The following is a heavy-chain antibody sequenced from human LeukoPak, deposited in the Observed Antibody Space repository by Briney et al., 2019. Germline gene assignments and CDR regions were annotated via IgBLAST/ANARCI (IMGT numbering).Heavy chain of an antibody. CDR2: ISSSSSYI. Sequence: GGSLRLSCAASGFTFSSYSMNRVRQAPGKGLEWVSSISSSSSYIYYADSVKGRFTISRDNAKTSLYLQMNSLRAEDTAVYYCNYYDSSGATSFDYWGQGTLVTVSP. CDR3: NYYDSSGATSFDY. J-gene: IGHJ4*02. D-gene: IGHD3-22*01. CDR1: GFTFSSYS. V-gene: IGHV3-21*01.